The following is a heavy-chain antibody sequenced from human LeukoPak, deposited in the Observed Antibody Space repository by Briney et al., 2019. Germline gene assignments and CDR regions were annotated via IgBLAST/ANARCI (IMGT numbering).Heavy chain of an antibody. CDR1: GGTFSIYA. CDR2: IIPIFGTA. V-gene: IGHV1-69*13. D-gene: IGHD4-17*01. J-gene: IGHJ3*02. Sequence: ASVKVSCKASGGTFSIYAISWVRQAPGQGLEWMGGIIPIFGTANYAQKFQGRVTITADESTSTAYMELSSLRSEDTAVYYCARERGDDYGDSDTLSDAFDIWGQGTMVTVSS. CDR3: ARERGDDYGDSDTLSDAFDI.